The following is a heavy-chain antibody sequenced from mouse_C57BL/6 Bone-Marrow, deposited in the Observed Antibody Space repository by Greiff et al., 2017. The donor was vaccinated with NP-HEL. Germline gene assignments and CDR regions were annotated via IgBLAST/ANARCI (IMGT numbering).Heavy chain of an antibody. D-gene: IGHD1-1*01. J-gene: IGHJ1*03. CDR2: ISDGGSYT. V-gene: IGHV5-4*01. Sequence: EVQGVESGGGLVKPGGSLKLSCAASGFTFSSYAMSWVRQTPEKRLEWVATISDGGSYTYYPDNVKGRFTISRDNAKNNLYLQMSHLKSEDTAMYYCARDPHYYGSSPWYFDVWGTGTTVTVSS. CDR3: ARDPHYYGSSPWYFDV. CDR1: GFTFSSYA.